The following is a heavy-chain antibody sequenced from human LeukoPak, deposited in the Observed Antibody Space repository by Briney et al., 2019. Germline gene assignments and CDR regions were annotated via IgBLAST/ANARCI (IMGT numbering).Heavy chain of an antibody. J-gene: IGHJ4*02. Sequence: GGSLRLSCAASGFTLRRYWMSWARQASGKGLEWVANIKQDGSEKYYVDSVKGRFTISRDNAKNSLYLQMNSLRAEDTAVYYCVGLGENYWGQGTLVTVSS. V-gene: IGHV3-7*02. D-gene: IGHD3-10*01. CDR2: IKQDGSEK. CDR1: GFTLRRYW. CDR3: VGLGENY.